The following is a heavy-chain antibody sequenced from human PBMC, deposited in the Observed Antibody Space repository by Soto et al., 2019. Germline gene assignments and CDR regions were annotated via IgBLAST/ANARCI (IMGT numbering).Heavy chain of an antibody. Sequence: EVPLLESGGGLVQPGGSLRLSCAASGFSFSTYAMNYVRQAPGKGLEWVSGISGSGGTTDYAESVKGRFTISRDNSKNTLYLQMNSPRAEDTAVYFCAKDNYYASRGSIDYWGQGTLVTVSS. CDR2: ISGSGGTT. CDR3: AKDNYYASRGSIDY. D-gene: IGHD3-22*01. CDR1: GFSFSTYA. V-gene: IGHV3-23*01. J-gene: IGHJ4*02.